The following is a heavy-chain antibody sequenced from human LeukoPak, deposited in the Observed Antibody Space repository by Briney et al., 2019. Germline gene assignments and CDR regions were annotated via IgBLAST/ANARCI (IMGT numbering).Heavy chain of an antibody. CDR2: IIPIFGTA. J-gene: IGHJ5*02. CDR1: GGTFSSYA. Sequence: SVKVSCKASGGTFSSYAISWVRQAPGQGFEWMGGIIPIFGTANYAQKFQGRVTITTDESTSTAYMELSSLRSEDTAVYYCARDQGYSYGQGASDWFDPWGQGTLVTVSS. CDR3: ARDQGYSYGQGASDWFDP. D-gene: IGHD5-18*01. V-gene: IGHV1-69*05.